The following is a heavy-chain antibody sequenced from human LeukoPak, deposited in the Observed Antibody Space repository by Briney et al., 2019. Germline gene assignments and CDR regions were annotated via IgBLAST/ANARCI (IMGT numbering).Heavy chain of an antibody. CDR3: ARRIGTSYFDY. J-gene: IGHJ4*02. CDR2: MYHSGST. D-gene: IGHD1-1*01. Sequence: PSETLSLTCAVSGYSINSGYYWGWIRQPPGKGLEWIGSMYHSGSTYYNPSLKSRVTLSVDTSKNQLSLKLSSVTAADTAVYYCARRIGTSYFDYWGQGTLVTVSP. V-gene: IGHV4-38-2*01. CDR1: GYSINSGYY.